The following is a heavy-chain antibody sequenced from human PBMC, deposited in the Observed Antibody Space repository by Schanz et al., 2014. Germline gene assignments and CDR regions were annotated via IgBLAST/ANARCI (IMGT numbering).Heavy chain of an antibody. CDR3: ARELVTYYGSGPTTHPRLYGMDV. J-gene: IGHJ6*02. CDR1: GGTFSSFT. Sequence: QVQLVQSGAEVKRPGSSVRVSCKASGGTFSSFTIGWVRQAPGQGLEWMGWISTYTGNTNYAQRLQDRVSMTTDTSTRTASIELRSLRSDDPAVYFCARELVTYYGSGPTTHPRLYGMDVWGQGPRVTVSS. CDR2: ISTYTGNT. V-gene: IGHV1-18*01. D-gene: IGHD3-10*01.